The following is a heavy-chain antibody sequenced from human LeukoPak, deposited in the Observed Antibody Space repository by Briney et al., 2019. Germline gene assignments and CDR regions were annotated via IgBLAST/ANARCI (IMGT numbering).Heavy chain of an antibody. J-gene: IGHJ5*02. V-gene: IGHV3-9*01. D-gene: IGHD2-2*02. Sequence: PGRSLRLSCAASGFTFDDYAMHWVRQAPGKGLEWVSGISWNSGSIGYADSVKGRFTISRDNAKNSLYLQMNSLRAEDTAVYYCARDLGVVVVPAAIRMGWFDPWGQGTLVTVSS. CDR1: GFTFDDYA. CDR2: ISWNSGSI. CDR3: ARDLGVVVVPAAIRMGWFDP.